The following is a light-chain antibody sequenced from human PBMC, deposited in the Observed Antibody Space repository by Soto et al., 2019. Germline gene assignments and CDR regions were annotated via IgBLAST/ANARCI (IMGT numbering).Light chain of an antibody. CDR1: QSLLHSDGNNY. CDR2: LGS. Sequence: EIVMTQSPLSLPVTPGEPASISCRSSQSLLHSDGNNYMGWYLQKPGHSPQLLIYLGSNRASGVPDRFSGSGSGTDFTLKISRVEAEDVGVYYCMQALQTPTFGGGTKAEIK. V-gene: IGKV2-28*01. J-gene: IGKJ4*01. CDR3: MQALQTPT.